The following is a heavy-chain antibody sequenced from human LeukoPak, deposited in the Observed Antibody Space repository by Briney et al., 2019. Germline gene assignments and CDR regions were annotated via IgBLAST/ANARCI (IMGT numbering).Heavy chain of an antibody. Sequence: ASVKVSCEVSGYTLSELSMHWVRQAPGEGLEWMGGFDPGDGETVYAQKFQGRVTMTVKTSTDTAYMELSSLRSEDTAVYYCSTGVIAVAGKVFDFWGQGTLVTVSS. CDR3: STGVIAVAGKVFDF. J-gene: IGHJ4*02. V-gene: IGHV1-24*01. CDR2: FDPGDGET. CDR1: GYTLSELS. D-gene: IGHD6-19*01.